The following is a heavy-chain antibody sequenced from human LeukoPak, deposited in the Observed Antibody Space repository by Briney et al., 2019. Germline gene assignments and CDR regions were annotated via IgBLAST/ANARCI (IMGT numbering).Heavy chain of an antibody. Sequence: GESLKISCKGSGYNFSNYWIGWVRQMPGKGLEWMGIIYPGDSDTRYSLSFQGQVTISADKSISTAYLQWSGLKASDTTIYYCARHPRGDIVYGMDVWGRGTTVTVSS. V-gene: IGHV5-51*01. CDR1: GYNFSNYW. CDR3: ARHPRGDIVYGMDV. J-gene: IGHJ6*02. D-gene: IGHD5-12*01. CDR2: IYPGDSDT.